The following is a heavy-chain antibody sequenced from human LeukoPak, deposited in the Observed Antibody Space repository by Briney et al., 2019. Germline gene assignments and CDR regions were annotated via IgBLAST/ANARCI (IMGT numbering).Heavy chain of an antibody. D-gene: IGHD1-14*01. CDR3: ARTNQISETAFDI. J-gene: IGHJ3*02. CDR2: IYISGST. Sequence: SETLSLTCTVSGGSISSYYWNWIRQPAGKGLEWIGLIYISGSTNYNPSLRSRVTMSVDKSKNQLSPKLSSVTAADTAVYYCARTNQISETAFDIWGQGTMVIVTS. V-gene: IGHV4-4*07. CDR1: GGSISSYY.